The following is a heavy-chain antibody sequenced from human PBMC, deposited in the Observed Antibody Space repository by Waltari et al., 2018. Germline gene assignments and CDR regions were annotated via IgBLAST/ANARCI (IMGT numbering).Heavy chain of an antibody. J-gene: IGHJ6*03. CDR3: ATHKLGISQHYYHMGA. V-gene: IGHV1-69*12. Sequence: VPLVQSGAEVRTPGSSVKVSCKASGGPFGGYGISWVRLVPGQRLEWLGVIIPIFGIPDYSRKFQDRLTITADESTSTAYMELSSLTSEDTAIYFCATHKLGISQHYYHMGAWGKGTTVTISS. CDR1: GGPFGGYG. D-gene: IGHD3-3*02. CDR2: IIPIFGIP.